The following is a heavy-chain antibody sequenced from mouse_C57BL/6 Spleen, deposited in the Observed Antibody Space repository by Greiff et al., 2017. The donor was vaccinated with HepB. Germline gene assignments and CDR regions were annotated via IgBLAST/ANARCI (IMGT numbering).Heavy chain of an antibody. CDR3: ARWGRNYAMDY. CDR1: GYTFTSYW. CDR2: IDPSDSET. J-gene: IGHJ4*01. Sequence: VQRVESGAELVRPGSSVKLSCKASGYTFTSYWMHWVKQRPIQGLEWIGNIDPSDSETHYNQKFKDKATLTVDKSSSTAYMQLSSLTSEDSAVYYCARWGRNYAMDYWGQGTSVTVSS. V-gene: IGHV1-52*01.